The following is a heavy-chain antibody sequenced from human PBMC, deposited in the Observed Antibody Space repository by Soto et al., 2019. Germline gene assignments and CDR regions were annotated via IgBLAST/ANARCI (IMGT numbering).Heavy chain of an antibody. CDR3: AHSGLATVTTPGTRFDY. Sequence: QITLKESGPTLVKPTQTLMLTCTFSGFSLSTSGVGVGWIRQPPGKALEWLALIYWDDDKRYSPSLKSRLTITKETPKNQMVLTLTNMDPVDTATYYCAHSGLATVTTPGTRFDYWGQGTLVTVSS. V-gene: IGHV2-5*02. D-gene: IGHD4-17*01. J-gene: IGHJ4*02. CDR1: GFSLSTSGVG. CDR2: IYWDDDK.